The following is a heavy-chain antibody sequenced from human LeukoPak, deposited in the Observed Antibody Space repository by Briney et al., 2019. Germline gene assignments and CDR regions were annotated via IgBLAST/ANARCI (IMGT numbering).Heavy chain of an antibody. V-gene: IGHV1-2*04. J-gene: IGHJ4*02. CDR1: GYTFTGYY. D-gene: IGHD5-18*01. CDR2: INPNSGGT. Sequence: GASVKVSCKASGYTFTGYYMHWVRQAPGQGLEWMGWINPNSGGTNYAQKFQGWVTMTRDTSISTAYMELSRLRSDDTAVYYCARETSYGYSNYFDYWGQGTLVTVSS. CDR3: ARETSYGYSNYFDY.